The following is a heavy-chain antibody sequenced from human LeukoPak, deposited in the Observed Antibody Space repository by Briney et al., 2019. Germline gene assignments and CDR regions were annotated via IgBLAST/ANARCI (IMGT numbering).Heavy chain of an antibody. D-gene: IGHD3-10*01. V-gene: IGHV3-11*01. CDR2: ISGSGFTT. CDR1: GFTFREYY. CDR3: ARDAPSKTMVRRFDY. Sequence: GGSLRLSCVASGFTFREYYIGWIRQAPGKGLEWISYISGSGFTTYYADSVKGRFTISRDNAKNSLYLQMSSLRPEDTGIYYCARDAPSKTMVRRFDYWGQGTLATVSS. J-gene: IGHJ4*02.